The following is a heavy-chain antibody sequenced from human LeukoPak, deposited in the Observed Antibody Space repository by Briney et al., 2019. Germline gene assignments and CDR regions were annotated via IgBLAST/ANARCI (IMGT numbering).Heavy chain of an antibody. CDR3: ARSSSGSPAPFDY. J-gene: IGHJ4*02. CDR2: ISSSSSYI. CDR1: GFTFSSYS. D-gene: IGHD3-22*01. Sequence: GGSLRISCAASGFTFSSYSMNWVRQAPGKGLEWVSSISSSSSYIYYADSVKGRFTISRDNAKNSLYLQMNSLRAEDTAVYYCARSSSGSPAPFDYRGQGTLVTVSS. V-gene: IGHV3-21*01.